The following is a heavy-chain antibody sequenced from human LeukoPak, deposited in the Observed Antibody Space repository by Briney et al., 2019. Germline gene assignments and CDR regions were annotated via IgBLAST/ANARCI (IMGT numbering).Heavy chain of an antibody. Sequence: PGGPLRLSCAASGFTFSSYSMNWVRQAPGKGLEWVSSISSSSSYIYYADSVKGRFTISRDNAKNSLYLQMNSLRAEDTAVYYCARDPLGYCSGGSCYQPFDYWGQGTLVTVSS. CDR1: GFTFSSYS. D-gene: IGHD2-15*01. CDR2: ISSSSSYI. V-gene: IGHV3-21*01. J-gene: IGHJ4*02. CDR3: ARDPLGYCSGGSCYQPFDY.